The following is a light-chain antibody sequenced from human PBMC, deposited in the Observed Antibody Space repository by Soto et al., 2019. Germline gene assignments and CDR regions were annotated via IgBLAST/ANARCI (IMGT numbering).Light chain of an antibody. CDR1: QSVSSK. Sequence: EIVMTQSPATLSVSPGERATLSCRASQSVSSKLAWYQQKPGQAPRVLIYAASTRATGIPARFSGSGSGTEFTLTLSSLQSEDFAVYYCQHYNDWTPTWTFGQGTRVEIK. CDR2: AAS. J-gene: IGKJ1*01. CDR3: QHYNDWTPTWT. V-gene: IGKV3-15*01.